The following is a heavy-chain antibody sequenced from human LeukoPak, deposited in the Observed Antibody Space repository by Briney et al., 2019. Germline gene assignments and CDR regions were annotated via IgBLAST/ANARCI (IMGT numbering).Heavy chain of an antibody. CDR1: GFTFSSYG. CDR2: IRYDGGSK. J-gene: IGHJ5*02. D-gene: IGHD2-2*02. CDR3: VPYCSSTSCYTGP. V-gene: IGHV3-30*02. Sequence: GGSLRLSCAASGFTFSSYGMHWVRQAPGKGLEWVAFIRYDGGSKYYADSVKGRFTISRDNSKNTLYLQMNSLRAEDTAVYYCVPYCSSTSCYTGPWGQGTLVTVSS.